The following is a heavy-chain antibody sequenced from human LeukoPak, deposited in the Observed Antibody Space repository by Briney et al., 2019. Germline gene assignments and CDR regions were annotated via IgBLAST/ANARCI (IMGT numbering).Heavy chain of an antibody. J-gene: IGHJ5*02. CDR1: GFTFSSYS. CDR2: ISSSSSYI. D-gene: IGHD4-17*01. CDR3: AREFMSVTNH. V-gene: IGHV3-21*01. Sequence: GGSLRLSCAASGFTFSSYSMTWVRQAPGKGLEWVSSISSSSSYIYYADSVKGRFTISRDNAKNSLYLQMNSLRAEDTAVYYCAREFMSVTNHWGQGTLVTVSS.